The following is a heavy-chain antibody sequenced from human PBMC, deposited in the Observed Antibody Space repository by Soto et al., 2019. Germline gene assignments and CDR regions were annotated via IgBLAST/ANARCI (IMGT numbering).Heavy chain of an antibody. J-gene: IGHJ5*02. D-gene: IGHD3-3*01. CDR1: GGSISSGDYY. Sequence: LSLTCTVSGGSISSGDYYWSWIRQHPGKGLEWIGYIYYSGSTYYNPSLKSRVTISVDTSKNQFSLKLSSVTAADTAVYYCARWWSGSRQGFDPWGQGTLVTVSS. V-gene: IGHV4-31*03. CDR2: IYYSGST. CDR3: ARWWSGSRQGFDP.